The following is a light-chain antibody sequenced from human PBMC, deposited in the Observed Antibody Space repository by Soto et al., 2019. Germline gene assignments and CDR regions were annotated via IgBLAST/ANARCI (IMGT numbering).Light chain of an antibody. CDR1: QGIGST. CDR2: DAS. CDR3: QRYNRWPLS. Sequence: EIEMTQSPATLSVSPGERATLSCRASQGIGSTLAWYQQKPGQTPKLLIYDASTRATGVPARFSGGGSGTEFTLTINSLQSEDFAVYYCQRYNRWPLSFGGGTKVDIK. V-gene: IGKV3-15*01. J-gene: IGKJ4*01.